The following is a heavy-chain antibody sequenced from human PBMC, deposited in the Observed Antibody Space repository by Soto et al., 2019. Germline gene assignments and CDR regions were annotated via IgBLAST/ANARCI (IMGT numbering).Heavy chain of an antibody. V-gene: IGHV3-48*02. J-gene: IGHJ4*02. D-gene: IGHD2-15*01. CDR1: GFTFSSYS. CDR3: ATTRGDCSGGSCYSFDY. CDR2: ISSSSSTI. Sequence: EVQLVESGGGLVQPGGSLRLSCAASGFTFSSYSMNWVRQAPGKGLEWVSYISSSSSTIYYADSVKGRFTISRDNAKNSLYLQMNSLRDEDTAVYYCATTRGDCSGGSCYSFDYWGQGTLVTVSS.